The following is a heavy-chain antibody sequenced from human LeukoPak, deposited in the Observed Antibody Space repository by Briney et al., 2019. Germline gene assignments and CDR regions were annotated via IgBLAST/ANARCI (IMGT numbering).Heavy chain of an antibody. D-gene: IGHD3-9*01. CDR3: ASDPDGGAYDILTA. Sequence: SETLSLTCAVYGGSFSGYYWSWIRQPPGKGLECIGEINHSGSTNYNPSLKSRVTISVDTSKNQFSLKLSSVTAADTAVYYCASDPDGGAYDILTAWGQGTLVTVSS. J-gene: IGHJ5*02. CDR2: INHSGST. V-gene: IGHV4-34*01. CDR1: GGSFSGYY.